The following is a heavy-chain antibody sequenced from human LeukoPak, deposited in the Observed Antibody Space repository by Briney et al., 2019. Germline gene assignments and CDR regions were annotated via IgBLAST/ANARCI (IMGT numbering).Heavy chain of an antibody. J-gene: IGHJ4*02. CDR2: ISYDGSNK. CDR1: GFTFSSYG. V-gene: IGHV3-30*03. Sequence: GGSLRLSCAASGFTFSSYGMQRVRQAPGKGLERVAVISYDGSNKYYADSVKGRFTTSRDNSKKTLYLQMNSLRAEDTAVYYCARESSGLLYWGQGTLVTVSS. CDR3: ARESSGLLY. D-gene: IGHD3-22*01.